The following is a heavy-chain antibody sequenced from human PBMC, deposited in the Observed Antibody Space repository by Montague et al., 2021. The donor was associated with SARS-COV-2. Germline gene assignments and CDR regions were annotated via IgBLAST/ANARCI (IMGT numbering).Heavy chain of an antibody. CDR2: IYYSGST. D-gene: IGHD2-15*01. CDR1: DGSISSYY. CDR3: ARLEAGDCSGGSCYSSWFDP. J-gene: IGHJ5*02. Sequence: SETLSLTCTVSDGSISSYYWSWIRQPPGKGLEWIGYIYYSGSTNYNPSLKSRVTISVDTSKNQFSLKLSSVAAADTAVYYCARLEAGDCSGGSCYSSWFDPWGQGTLVTVSS. V-gene: IGHV4-59*08.